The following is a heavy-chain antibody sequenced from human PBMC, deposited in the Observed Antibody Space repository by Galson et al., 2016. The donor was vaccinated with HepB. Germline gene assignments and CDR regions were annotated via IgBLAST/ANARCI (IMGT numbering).Heavy chain of an antibody. V-gene: IGHV1-18*01. CDR3: ARGGGRGGSDY. Sequence: SVKVSCKASGYNFDHYGITWVRQAPGQGLEWMGWIAVHNGNTNYAQKMRGRVTMTTDAATSTTYMELRSLRSDDTAVYYCARGGGRGGSDYWGQGTRVTVSS. CDR1: GYNFDHYG. J-gene: IGHJ4*02. D-gene: IGHD1-26*01. CDR2: IAVHNGNT.